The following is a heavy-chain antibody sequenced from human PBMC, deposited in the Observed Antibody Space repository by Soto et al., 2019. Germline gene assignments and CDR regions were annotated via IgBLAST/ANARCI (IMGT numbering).Heavy chain of an antibody. CDR1: GGSISSSSYY. CDR3: AVVRWLQLRDGEYFDL. V-gene: IGHV4-39*01. D-gene: IGHD5-12*01. Sequence: QLQLQESGPGLVKPSETLSLTCTVSGGSISSSSYYWGWIRQPPGKGLEWIGSIYYSGSTYYNPSLKSRVTISVDTSKNQFSLKLSSVTAADTAVYYCAVVRWLQLRDGEYFDLWGRGTLVTVSS. J-gene: IGHJ2*01. CDR2: IYYSGST.